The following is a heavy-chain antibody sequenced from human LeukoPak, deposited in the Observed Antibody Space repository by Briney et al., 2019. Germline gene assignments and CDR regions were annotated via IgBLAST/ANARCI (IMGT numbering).Heavy chain of an antibody. V-gene: IGHV5-51*01. Sequence: GESLKISCKGSGYIFTNYWIGWVRQMPGRGLEWMGIIYPGDSDTKYSPSFPGQVTISADKSLSTAYLQWNSLRASDTAMYYCARGGSATWYFDYWGQGAPVTVSS. CDR3: ARGGSATWYFDY. D-gene: IGHD2-15*01. J-gene: IGHJ4*02. CDR2: IYPGDSDT. CDR1: GYIFTNYW.